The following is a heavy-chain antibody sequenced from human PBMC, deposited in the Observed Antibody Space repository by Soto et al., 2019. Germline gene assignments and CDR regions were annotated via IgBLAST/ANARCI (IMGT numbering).Heavy chain of an antibody. J-gene: IGHJ4*02. V-gene: IGHV4-59*01. CDR3: ARVVATIRAPYYFDY. CDR1: GGSISSYY. D-gene: IGHD5-12*01. CDR2: IYYSGST. Sequence: SETLSLTCTVSGGSISSYYWSWIRQPPGKGLEWIGYIYYSGSTNYTPSLKSRVTISVDTSKNQCSLKLSSVTAADTAVYYCARVVATIRAPYYFDYWGQGTLVTVSS.